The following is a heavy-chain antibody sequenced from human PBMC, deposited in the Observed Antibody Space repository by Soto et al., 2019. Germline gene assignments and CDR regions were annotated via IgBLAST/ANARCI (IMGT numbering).Heavy chain of an antibody. CDR2: VYHTGNT. Sequence: QLQLQESGPGLVKPSETLSLTCSVSGGSISRSNYYWAWIRQSPGKGLEWIGSVYHTGNTYYSLSLRRRVAISLDTSENQFSLRLDAVSAADTATYYCARLGGIAVAGPIYYWGQGTRVTVSS. V-gene: IGHV4-39*01. CDR1: GGSISRSNYY. D-gene: IGHD6-19*01. CDR3: ARLGGIAVAGPIYY. J-gene: IGHJ4*02.